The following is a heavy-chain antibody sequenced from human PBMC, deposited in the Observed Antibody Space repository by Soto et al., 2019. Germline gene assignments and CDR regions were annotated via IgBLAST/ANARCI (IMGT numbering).Heavy chain of an antibody. Sequence: IRQPPGQGLEWIGYIYYSGSTYYNPSLPSRVTISVDTSKNQISLKLRSVTAASTALYYSAIAAPLLDPSGQSTLAIVSS. CDR3: AIAAPLLDP. CDR2: IYYSGST. J-gene: IGHJ5*02. V-gene: IGHV4-31*02. D-gene: IGHD2-15*01.